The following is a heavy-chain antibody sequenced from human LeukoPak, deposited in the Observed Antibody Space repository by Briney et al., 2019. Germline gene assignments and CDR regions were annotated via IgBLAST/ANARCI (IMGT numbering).Heavy chain of an antibody. V-gene: IGHV3-23*01. D-gene: IGHD3-9*01. Sequence: PGGSLRLSCAASGFTFSSYAMSWVRQAPGKGLEWVSAISGSGGSTYYADSVKGRFTISRDNSKNTLYLQMNSLRAEDTAVYYRATTRNLRYFDWLDYWGQGTLVTVSS. CDR2: ISGSGGST. CDR3: ATTRNLRYFDWLDY. CDR1: GFTFSSYA. J-gene: IGHJ4*02.